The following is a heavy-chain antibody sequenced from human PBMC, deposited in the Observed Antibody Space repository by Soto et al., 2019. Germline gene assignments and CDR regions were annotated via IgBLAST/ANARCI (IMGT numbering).Heavy chain of an antibody. CDR2: ISGSGGST. CDR3: AKLSAAVQWLAYFDY. CDR1: GFTFSSYA. J-gene: IGHJ4*02. Sequence: EVQLLESGGGLVQPGGSLRLSCAASGFTFSSYAMSWVRQAPGKGLEWVSAISGSGGSTYYADSVKGRFTISRDNSKNTLYLQMNSLRAEDTAVYNCAKLSAAVQWLAYFDYWGQGTLVTVSS. V-gene: IGHV3-23*01. D-gene: IGHD6-19*01.